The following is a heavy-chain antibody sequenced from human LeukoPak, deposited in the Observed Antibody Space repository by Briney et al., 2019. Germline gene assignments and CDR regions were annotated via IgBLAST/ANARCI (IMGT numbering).Heavy chain of an antibody. J-gene: IGHJ4*02. V-gene: IGHV3-74*03. CDR1: GFTFSRYW. Sequence: GGSLRLSCAASGFTFSRYWMHWVRQAPGKGLVWVARMYSDGSRTTYADSVRGRFTISRDNAKNTLYLQMNTLRAEDTAVYYCISSSPTFDYWGQGTLVTVSS. CDR3: ISSSPTFDY. CDR2: MYSDGSRT.